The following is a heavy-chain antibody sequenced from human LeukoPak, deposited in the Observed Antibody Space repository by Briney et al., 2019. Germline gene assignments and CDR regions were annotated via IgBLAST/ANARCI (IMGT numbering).Heavy chain of an antibody. J-gene: IGHJ6*04. CDR3: ARGSTYYDILTGYYYYYGMDV. CDR2: ISYDGTNK. D-gene: IGHD3-9*01. CDR1: GFTFSSYA. V-gene: IGHV3-30*04. Sequence: PGRSLRLSCAAPGFTFSSYAMHWVRQAPGKGLEWVAVISYDGTNKYYADSVKGRFTMSRDNSKNTLYLQMNSLRAEDTAVYYCARGSTYYDILTGYYYYYGMDVWGKGTTVTVSS.